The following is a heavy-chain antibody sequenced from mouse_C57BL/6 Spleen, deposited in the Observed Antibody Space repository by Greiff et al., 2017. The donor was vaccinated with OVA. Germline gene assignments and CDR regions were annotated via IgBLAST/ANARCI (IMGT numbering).Heavy chain of an antibody. CDR2: IIPGSGGT. D-gene: IGHD1-1*01. J-gene: IGHJ4*01. V-gene: IGHV1-54*01. Sequence: QVQLQQSGAELVRPGTSVKLSCKASGYAFTNYLIEWVKQRPGQGLEWIGVIIPGSGGTNYNEKFKGKATLTADKSSSTAYMQLSSLTSEDSAVYDCAREGGIYYLYAMDYWGQGTTVTVSS. CDR3: AREGGIYYLYAMDY. CDR1: GYAFTNYL.